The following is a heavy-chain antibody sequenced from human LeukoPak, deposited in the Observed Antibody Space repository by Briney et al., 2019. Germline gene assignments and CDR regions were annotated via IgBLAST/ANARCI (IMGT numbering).Heavy chain of an antibody. D-gene: IGHD3-10*01. CDR2: ISPGDSDT. J-gene: IGHJ5*02. CDR1: GYTFTNYW. CDR3: ARVKHYYASGTSTKNSFDP. Sequence: GESLKISCKGSGYTFTNYWIGWVRQMPGKGLEWMGIISPGDSDTRYSPSFEGQVTMSADKSISTAYLQWSSLKASDTAIYYCARVKHYYASGTSTKNSFDPWGQGTLVTVSS. V-gene: IGHV5-51*01.